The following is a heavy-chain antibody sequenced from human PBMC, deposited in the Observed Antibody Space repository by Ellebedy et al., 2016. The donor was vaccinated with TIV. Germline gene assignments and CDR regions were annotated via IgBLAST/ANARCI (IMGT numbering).Heavy chain of an antibody. Sequence: MPSETLSLTCTVSGGSISSSIYYWGWLRQPPGKGLEWIGSVYYSVSTFYNPSLKSRVTISVDTFKNQFSLKLTSVTAAAPAVYYCATDYGSGSLDSWGQGTLVTVSS. V-gene: IGHV4-39*07. D-gene: IGHD3-10*01. J-gene: IGHJ5*01. CDR3: ATDYGSGSLDS. CDR1: GGSISSSIYY. CDR2: VYYSVST.